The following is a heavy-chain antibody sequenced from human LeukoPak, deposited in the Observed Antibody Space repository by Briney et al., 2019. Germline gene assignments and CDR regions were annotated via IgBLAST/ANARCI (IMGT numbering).Heavy chain of an antibody. Sequence: GASVKVSCKASGYTFTSYDINWVRQATGQGLEWMGWMNPNSGNTGYAQKFQGRVTMTRNTSISTAYMELSSLRSEDTAVYYCARGRVYCSSTSCSNWFDPWGQGTLVTVSS. CDR2: MNPNSGNT. V-gene: IGHV1-8*01. D-gene: IGHD2-2*01. CDR1: GYTFTSYD. J-gene: IGHJ5*02. CDR3: ARGRVYCSSTSCSNWFDP.